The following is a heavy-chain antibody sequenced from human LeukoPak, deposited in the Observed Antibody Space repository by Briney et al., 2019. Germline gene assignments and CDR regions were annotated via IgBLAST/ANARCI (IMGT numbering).Heavy chain of an antibody. V-gene: IGHV1-8*01. CDR1: GYTFTSYG. D-gene: IGHD3-3*01. J-gene: IGHJ6*02. CDR2: MNPNSGNT. CDR3: ARSAKVYYDFWSGYYFSYYYGMDV. Sequence: ASVKVSCKASGYTFTSYGINWVRQATGQGLEWMGWMNPNSGNTGYAQKFQGRVTMTRNTSISTAYMELSSPRSEDTAVYYCARSAKVYYDFWSGYYFSYYYGMDVWGQGTTVTVSS.